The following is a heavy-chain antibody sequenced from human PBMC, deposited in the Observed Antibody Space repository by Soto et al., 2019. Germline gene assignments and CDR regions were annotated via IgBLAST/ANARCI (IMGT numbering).Heavy chain of an antibody. CDR3: ARDQDYYDSSGYYYAGRFDP. V-gene: IGHV1-3*01. CDR1: GYTFTSYA. J-gene: IGHJ5*02. D-gene: IGHD3-22*01. CDR2: INAGNGNT. Sequence: ASVKVSCKASGYTFTSYAMHWVRQAPGQRLEWMGWINAGNGNTKYSQKFQGRVTITRDTSASTAYMELSSLRSEDTAVYYCARDQDYYDSSGYYYAGRFDPWGQGTLVTVSS.